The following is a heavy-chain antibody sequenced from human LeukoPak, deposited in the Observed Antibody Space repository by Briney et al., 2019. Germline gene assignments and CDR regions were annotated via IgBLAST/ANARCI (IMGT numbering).Heavy chain of an antibody. Sequence: SETLSLTCTVSGGSIGSYYWSWIRQPPGKGLEWIGSVDHSGSTKYNPSLRSRVTTSVDTSKNQFFLRLSSVTAADTAVYYCARQSPLRDADAFDIWGQGTMVIVSS. J-gene: IGHJ3*02. CDR3: ARQSPLRDADAFDI. CDR2: VDHSGST. D-gene: IGHD5-24*01. V-gene: IGHV4-59*08. CDR1: GGSIGSYY.